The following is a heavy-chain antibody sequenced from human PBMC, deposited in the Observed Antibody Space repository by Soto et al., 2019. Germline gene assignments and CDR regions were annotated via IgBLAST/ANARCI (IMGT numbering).Heavy chain of an antibody. CDR1: GYSFTSFW. J-gene: IGHJ4*02. CDR3: ARSPAYFDY. V-gene: IGHV5-51*01. D-gene: IGHD2-2*01. Sequence: PGESLKISCQASGYSFTSFWIGWVRQMPGKGLEWMGMIYPGDSDTKYSPSFQGQVTISADKSISTAYLQWSSLKASDTDMYYCARSPAYFDYWRQGTPVTVSS. CDR2: IYPGDSDT.